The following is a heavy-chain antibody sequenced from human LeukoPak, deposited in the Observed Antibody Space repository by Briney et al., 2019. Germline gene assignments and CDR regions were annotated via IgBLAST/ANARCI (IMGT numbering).Heavy chain of an antibody. J-gene: IGHJ4*02. V-gene: IGHV1-69*05. CDR3: AREGAAELVQ. CDR2: SIPIFGTA. Sequence: ASVKVSCKASGGTFSSYAISWVRQAPGQGLEWMGGSIPIFGTANYAQKFQGRVTMTRDMSTSTVYMELSSLRAEDTAVYYCAREGAAELVQWGQGTLVTVSS. D-gene: IGHD3-9*01. CDR1: GGTFSSYA.